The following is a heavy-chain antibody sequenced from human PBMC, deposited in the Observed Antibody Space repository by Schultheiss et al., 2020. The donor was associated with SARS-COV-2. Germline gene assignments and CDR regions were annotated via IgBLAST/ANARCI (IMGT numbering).Heavy chain of an antibody. D-gene: IGHD6-19*01. CDR2: IYYSGST. J-gene: IGHJ6*02. V-gene: IGHV4-59*12. CDR1: GGSISSYY. Sequence: SETLSLTCTVSGGSISSYYWSWIRQPPGKGLEWIGYIYYSGSTNYNPSLKSRVTISVDKSKNQFSLKLSSVTAADTAVYYCASPGIAVAGKPYYGMDVWGQGTTVTVSS. CDR3: ASPGIAVAGKPYYGMDV.